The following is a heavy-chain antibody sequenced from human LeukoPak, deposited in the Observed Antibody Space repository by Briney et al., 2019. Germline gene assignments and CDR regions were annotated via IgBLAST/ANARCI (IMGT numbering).Heavy chain of an antibody. CDR1: GFTVSSNY. CDR3: ARGSVGGGNYFDY. D-gene: IGHD3-16*01. CDR2: IYTGGNT. V-gene: IGHV3-53*01. Sequence: PGGSLRLSCVASGFTVSSNYMSWVRQAPGKGLEWVSVIYTGGNTHYADSVKGRFTISRDNAKNSLYLQMNSLRAEDTAVYYCARGSVGGGNYFDYWGQGTLVTVSS. J-gene: IGHJ4*02.